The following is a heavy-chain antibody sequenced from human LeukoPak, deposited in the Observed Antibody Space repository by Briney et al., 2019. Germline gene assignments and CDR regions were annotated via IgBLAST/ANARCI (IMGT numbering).Heavy chain of an antibody. V-gene: IGHV4-4*02. CDR2: IYHSGST. Sequence: SETLSLTCAVSGGSISSSNWWSWVRQPPGKGLEWIGEIYHSGSTNYNPSLKSRVTISVDKSKNQFSLKLSSVTAADTAVYYCASTGYSGYADYYFDYWGQGTLVTVSS. CDR1: GGSISSSNW. J-gene: IGHJ4*02. CDR3: ASTGYSGYADYYFDY. D-gene: IGHD5-12*01.